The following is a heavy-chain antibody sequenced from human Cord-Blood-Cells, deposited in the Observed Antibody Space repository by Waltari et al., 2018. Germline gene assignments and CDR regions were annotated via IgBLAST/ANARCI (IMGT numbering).Heavy chain of an antibody. J-gene: IGHJ4*02. CDR1: GYTFTGYY. D-gene: IGHD6-13*01. CDR2: INPNSGGT. Sequence: QVQLVQSGAEVKKPGASVKVSCKASGYTFTGYYMHWVRQAPGQGLEGMGWINPNSGGTNYAQKVQGRVTMTRDTSISTAYMELSRLRSDDTAVYYCAREGGIAAAGTKFDYWGQGTLVTVSS. V-gene: IGHV1-2*02. CDR3: AREGGIAAAGTKFDY.